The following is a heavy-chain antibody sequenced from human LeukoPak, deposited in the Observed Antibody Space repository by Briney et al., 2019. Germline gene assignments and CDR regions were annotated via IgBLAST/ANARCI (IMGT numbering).Heavy chain of an antibody. Sequence: GGSLRLSCAASGFTFSSYSRNWVRQPPGKGLEWFSYISSSSSTIYYADSVKGRFTISRDNAKNSLYLQMNSLRAEDTAVYYCARDGIAAAATDYYYYMDVWGKGTTVTVSS. V-gene: IGHV3-48*01. CDR2: ISSSSSTI. J-gene: IGHJ6*03. D-gene: IGHD6-13*01. CDR3: ARDGIAAAATDYYYYMDV. CDR1: GFTFSSYS.